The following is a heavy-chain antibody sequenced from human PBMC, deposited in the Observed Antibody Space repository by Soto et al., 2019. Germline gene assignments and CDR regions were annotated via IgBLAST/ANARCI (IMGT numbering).Heavy chain of an antibody. J-gene: IGHJ2*01. Sequence: EVQLLESGGSLVLPGGSLRLSCAASGFSFSPYPMSWVRQAPVKGLEWVSTIGTTGGDTYYPDFVKGRFTISRDDSKNTVYLQMSSLRDEDSAIYYCAKSRVASGRGYFDLWSRGTLVTVSS. D-gene: IGHD6-25*01. CDR2: IGTTGGDT. CDR3: AKSRVASGRGYFDL. CDR1: GFSFSPYP. V-gene: IGHV3-23*01.